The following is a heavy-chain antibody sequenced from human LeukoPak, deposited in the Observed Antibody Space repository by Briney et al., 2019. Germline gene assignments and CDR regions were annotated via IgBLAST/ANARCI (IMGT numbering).Heavy chain of an antibody. CDR2: IYTTGDS. CDR3: ARDSGLRILWSN. CDR1: GGSISGAY. Sequence: SETLSLTCTVSGGSISGAYWSWIRQPAGKGLEWIGRIYTTGDSNYNPSLKSRVTISVDRSKNQFSLKLSSVTAADTAVYYCARDSGLRILWSNWGQGTLVTVSS. D-gene: IGHD2-15*01. V-gene: IGHV4-4*07. J-gene: IGHJ4*02.